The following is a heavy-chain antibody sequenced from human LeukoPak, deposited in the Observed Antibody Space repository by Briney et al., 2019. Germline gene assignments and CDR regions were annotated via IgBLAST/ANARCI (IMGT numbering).Heavy chain of an antibody. J-gene: IGHJ6*02. D-gene: IGHD3-22*01. CDR2: IKSKTDGGAT. CDR3: STSQGVVVIYYYGMDV. Sequence: GGSLRPSCAASGSTFSSAWMSWVRQAPGKGLEWVGRIKSKTDGGATDYAAPVKGRFTISRDDSENTLYLQMDSLKTEDTAVYYCSTSQGVVVIYYYGMDVWGQGTTVTVSS. CDR1: GSTFSSAW. V-gene: IGHV3-15*01.